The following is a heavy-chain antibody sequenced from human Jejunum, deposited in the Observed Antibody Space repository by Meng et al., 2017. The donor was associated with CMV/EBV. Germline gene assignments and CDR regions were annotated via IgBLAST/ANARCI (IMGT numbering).Heavy chain of an antibody. D-gene: IGHD1-26*01. CDR1: FTFSTYG. CDR3: AREGHWEQRAPHFDY. J-gene: IGHJ4*02. Sequence: FTFSTYGMHGVRQVSGKGLEWVAFIREDGSRKFYAASVKGRFTISRDNSKNTLYVQMNSLRPDDTAVYYCAREGHWEQRAPHFDYWGQGTLVTVSS. CDR2: IREDGSRK. V-gene: IGHV3-30*02.